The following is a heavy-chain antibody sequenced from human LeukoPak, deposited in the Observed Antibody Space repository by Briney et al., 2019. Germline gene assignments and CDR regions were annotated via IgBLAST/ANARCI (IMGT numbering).Heavy chain of an antibody. CDR2: IYYSGST. CDR1: GGSISSGGYY. J-gene: IGHJ2*01. Sequence: SETLSLTCTVSGGSISSGGYYWGWIRQPPGKGLEWIGSIYYSGSTYYNPSLKSRVTISVDTSKNQFSLKLSSVTAADTAVYYCARQPYELPYWYFDLWGRGTLVTVSS. D-gene: IGHD1-7*01. CDR3: ARQPYELPYWYFDL. V-gene: IGHV4-39*01.